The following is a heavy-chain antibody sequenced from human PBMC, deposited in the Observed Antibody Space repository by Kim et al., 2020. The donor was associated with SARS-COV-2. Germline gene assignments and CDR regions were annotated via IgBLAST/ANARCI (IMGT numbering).Heavy chain of an antibody. CDR1: GFSLSTSGMC. J-gene: IGHJ4*02. D-gene: IGHD3-22*01. CDR2: IDWDDDK. V-gene: IGHV2-70*01. CDR3: ARSRPNHYYDSSGYYVFDY. Sequence: SGPTLVKPTQTLTLTCTFSGFSLSTSGMCVSWIRQPPGKALEWLALIDWDDDKYYSTSLKTRLTISKDTSKNQVVLTMTNMDPVDTATYYCARSRPNHYYDSSGYYVFDYWGQGTLVTVSS.